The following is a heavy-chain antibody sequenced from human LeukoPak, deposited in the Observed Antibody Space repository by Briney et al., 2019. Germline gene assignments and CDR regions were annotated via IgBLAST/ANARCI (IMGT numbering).Heavy chain of an antibody. J-gene: IGHJ4*02. CDR2: ITSSSTNI. CDR3: AYSYGPYYYDY. V-gene: IGHV3-48*01. CDR1: GFTFSRYS. D-gene: IGHD5-18*01. Sequence: PGGSLRLSCAASGFTFSRYSMNWVRQAPGKGLEWVSYITSSSTNIYCADSVKGRFTISRDNAKNSLYLQMNSLRAEDTAVYYCAYSYGPYYYDYWGQGTLVTVSS.